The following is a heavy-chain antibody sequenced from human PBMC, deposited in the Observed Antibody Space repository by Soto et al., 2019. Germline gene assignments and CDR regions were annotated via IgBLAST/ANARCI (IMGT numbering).Heavy chain of an antibody. CDR3: AKAISSGPDMDV. CDR1: GFTFSSYG. J-gene: IGHJ6*02. CDR2: ISYDGSNK. Sequence: QVQLVESGGGVVQPGRSLRLSCAASGFTFSSYGMHWVRQAPGKGLEWVAVISYDGSNKYYADSVKRRFTISRDNSKNTLYLEMNSLRGEDTAVYYCAKAISSGPDMDVWGQGTTVTVSS. D-gene: IGHD6-19*01. V-gene: IGHV3-30*18.